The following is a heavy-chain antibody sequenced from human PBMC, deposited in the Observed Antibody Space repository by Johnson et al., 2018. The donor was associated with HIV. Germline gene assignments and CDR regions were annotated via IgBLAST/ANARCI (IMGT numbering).Heavy chain of an antibody. CDR2: VYSDGNT. CDR1: GLTVSTNY. V-gene: IGHV3-66*01. CDR3: ARGGAGIAAAEDAFDI. D-gene: IGHD6-13*01. J-gene: IGHJ3*02. Sequence: VQLVESGGGMVQPGGSLRLSCAASGLTVSTNYMSWVRQAPGRGLEWVSVVYSDGNTYYADSVKGRFTISRDNSKNTLYLQMNSLRAEDTAVYYCARGGAGIAAAEDAFDIWGQGTMVTVSS.